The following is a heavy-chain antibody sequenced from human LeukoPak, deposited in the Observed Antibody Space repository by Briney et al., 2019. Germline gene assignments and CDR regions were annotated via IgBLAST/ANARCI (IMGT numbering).Heavy chain of an antibody. CDR3: ARGGASAAARRFDP. V-gene: IGHV1-8*01. CDR2: MNPNSGNT. Sequence: ASVKVSCKTSGYTFTSYDINWVRQAAGQGLEWMGWMNPNSGNTGYAQKFQGRVTITRSTSTSTAFMELGSLTSEDTAVYYCARGGASAAARRFDPWGQGTLVTVSS. J-gene: IGHJ5*02. CDR1: GYTFTSYD. D-gene: IGHD6-13*01.